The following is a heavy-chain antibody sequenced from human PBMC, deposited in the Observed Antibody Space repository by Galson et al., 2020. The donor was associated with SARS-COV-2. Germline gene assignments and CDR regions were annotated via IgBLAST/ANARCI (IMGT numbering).Heavy chain of an antibody. J-gene: IGHJ3*02. CDR2: IYYSGST. D-gene: IGHD3-9*01. V-gene: IGHV4-39*01. CDR3: ARHGSVLRYFDWQYSTGAFDI. CDR1: GGSISSSSYY. Sequence: ASETLSLTCTVSGGSISSSSYYWGWIRQPPGKGLEWIGSIYYSGSTYYNPSLKSRVTISVDTSKNQFSLKLSSVTAADTAVYYCARHGSVLRYFDWQYSTGAFDIWGQGTMVTVSS.